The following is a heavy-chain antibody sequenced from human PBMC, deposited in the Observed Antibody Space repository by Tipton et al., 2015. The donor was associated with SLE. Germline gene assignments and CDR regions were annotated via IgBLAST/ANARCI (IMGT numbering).Heavy chain of an antibody. J-gene: IGHJ1*01. CDR3: ATNGHGETYEFFTEYLRH. CDR1: GVSISSSY. V-gene: IGHV4-4*07. Sequence: TLSLTCNVSGVSISSSYWSWIRQPAGKGLEWIGRIYSSGSTNYNPSLKSRVTMSVDTSKNHFSLKLNSVTAADTAVYYCATNGHGETYEFFTEYLRHWGQGTLVTVSS. CDR2: IYSSGST. D-gene: IGHD5-12*01.